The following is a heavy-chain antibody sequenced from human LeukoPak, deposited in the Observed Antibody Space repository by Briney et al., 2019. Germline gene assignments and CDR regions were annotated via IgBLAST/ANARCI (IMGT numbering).Heavy chain of an antibody. Sequence: VGSLRLSCAPSGFTFSSYGMHSVRQAPGERREWVAFIRYDGSNKYYADSVKGRFTISRDNSKNTLYLQMNSLRAEDTAVYYCSTGSGHAFDIWGRGTMVTVSS. J-gene: IGHJ3*02. CDR2: IRYDGSNK. V-gene: IGHV3-30*02. CDR1: GFTFSSYG. CDR3: STGSGHAFDI. D-gene: IGHD3-10*01.